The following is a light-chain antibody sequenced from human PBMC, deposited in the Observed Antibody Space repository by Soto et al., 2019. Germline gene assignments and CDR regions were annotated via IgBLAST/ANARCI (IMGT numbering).Light chain of an antibody. J-gene: IGKJ4*02. CDR3: QQRRHWPPGVT. V-gene: IGKV3-11*01. Sequence: EIVLTQSPATLSLSPGERATLSCRASQSVSSYLAWYQQKPGQAPRLLIYDASNRATGIPARFSGSGSGTDFTLTISSLEPEDFAVYYCQQRRHWPPGVTCGGGTKVEIK. CDR2: DAS. CDR1: QSVSSY.